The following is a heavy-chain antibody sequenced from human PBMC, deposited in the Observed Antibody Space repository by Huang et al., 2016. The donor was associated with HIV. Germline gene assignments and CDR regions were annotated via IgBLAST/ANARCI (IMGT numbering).Heavy chain of an antibody. CDR3: AKDYYYDSSTYYSGHDVLDI. Sequence: QVLLVESGGGVVQRGGSLSLSCTASTFHFSKFGMHWVRQAQGKGLSLLVFIRSDGSNKNYEDSGKGRFTISRDNSKNTLYLQMNSLRVEDTAVYYCAKDYYYDSSTYYSGHDVLDIWGQGTMVTVSS. CDR1: TFHFSKFG. J-gene: IGHJ3*02. D-gene: IGHD3-22*01. CDR2: IRSDGSNK. V-gene: IGHV3-30*02.